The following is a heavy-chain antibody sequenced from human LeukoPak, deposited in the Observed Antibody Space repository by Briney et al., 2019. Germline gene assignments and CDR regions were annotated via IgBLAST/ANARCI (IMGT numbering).Heavy chain of an antibody. CDR1: GFTFSSYW. CDR2: IKQDGSEK. J-gene: IGHJ4*02. Sequence: GGSLRLSCAASGFTFSSYWMSWVRQAPGKGLEWVANIKQDGSEKYYVDSVRGRFTISRDNAKNSLYLQMNSLRAEDTAVYYCARDRGSSGWYEFDYWGQGTLVTVSS. CDR3: ARDRGSSGWYEFDY. D-gene: IGHD6-19*01. V-gene: IGHV3-7*01.